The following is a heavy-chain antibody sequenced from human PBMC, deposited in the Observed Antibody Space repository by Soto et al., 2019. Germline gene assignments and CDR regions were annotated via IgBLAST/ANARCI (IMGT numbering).Heavy chain of an antibody. Sequence: PSETLSLTCAVYGGSFSGYSWTWIRQSPGKGLEWIGQINDGGRTYYNPSLKSRLSISLDTSENQFSLKLTSVTAADTAIYYCARARQYYDCELDPWGQGTLVTVSS. CDR1: GGSFSGYS. V-gene: IGHV4-34*09. CDR3: ARARQYYDCELDP. CDR2: INDGGRT. D-gene: IGHD3-16*01. J-gene: IGHJ5*02.